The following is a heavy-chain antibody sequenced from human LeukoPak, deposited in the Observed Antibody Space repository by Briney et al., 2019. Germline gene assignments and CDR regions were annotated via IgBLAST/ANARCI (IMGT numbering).Heavy chain of an antibody. CDR2: IYHSGST. V-gene: IGHV4-38-2*02. CDR3: ARDFDGYDSSNYYL. Sequence: PSETLSLTCTVSGYSISSGYYWGWIRQPPGKGLEWIGSIYHSGSTYYNPSLKSRVTISVDTSKNQFSLKLSSVTAADTAVYYCARDFDGYDSSNYYLWGQGTLVTVSS. CDR1: GYSISSGYY. D-gene: IGHD3-22*01. J-gene: IGHJ4*02.